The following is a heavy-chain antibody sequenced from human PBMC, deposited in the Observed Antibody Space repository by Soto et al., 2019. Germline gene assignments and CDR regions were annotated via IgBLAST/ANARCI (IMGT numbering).Heavy chain of an antibody. J-gene: IGHJ4*02. CDR3: ARSPQGYCSGGSCYPSDY. Sequence: QVQLVESGGGVVQPGRSLRLSCAASGFTFSSYAMHWVRQAPGKGLEWVAVISYDGSNKYYADSVKGRFTISRDNSKNTLYLQMNSLRAEDTAVYYCARSPQGYCSGGSCYPSDYWGQGTLVTVSS. D-gene: IGHD2-15*01. CDR1: GFTFSSYA. V-gene: IGHV3-30-3*01. CDR2: ISYDGSNK.